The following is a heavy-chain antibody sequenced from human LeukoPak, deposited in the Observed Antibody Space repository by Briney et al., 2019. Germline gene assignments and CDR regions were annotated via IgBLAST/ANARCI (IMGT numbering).Heavy chain of an antibody. J-gene: IGHJ4*02. CDR2: TRNEANIYTT. CDR3: AKAGRRVAADY. Sequence: GGSLRLSCAASGIIFSDHYMDWVRQAPGKGLEWVGRTRNEANIYTTKYAASVKGRFTISRDDSKNSLYLQMNSPKTEDTAVYYCAKAGRRVAADYWGQGTLVTVSS. V-gene: IGHV3-72*01. D-gene: IGHD2-15*01. CDR1: GIIFSDHY.